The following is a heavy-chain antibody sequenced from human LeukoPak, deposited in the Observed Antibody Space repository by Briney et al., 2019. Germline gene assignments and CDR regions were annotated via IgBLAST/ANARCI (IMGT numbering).Heavy chain of an antibody. CDR2: IYSGGST. D-gene: IGHD1-14*01. CDR1: GFTVSSNY. J-gene: IGHJ5*02. V-gene: IGHV3-66*01. CDR3: VRDITGRGWFDP. Sequence: GGSLRLSCAASGFTVSSNYMSWVRQAPGKGLEWVSVIYSGGSTYYADSVKGRFTISRDNPKNSLYLQMNSLRAEDTAVYYCVRDITGRGWFDPWGQGTQVTVSS.